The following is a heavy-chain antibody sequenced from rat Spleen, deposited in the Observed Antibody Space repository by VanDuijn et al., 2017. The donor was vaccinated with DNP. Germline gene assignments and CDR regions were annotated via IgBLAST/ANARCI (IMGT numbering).Heavy chain of an antibody. D-gene: IGHD1-1*01. CDR1: GFTFSDYN. Sequence: EVQLVESGGDLVQPGRSLKLSCAASGFTFSDYNMAWVRQAPKKGLEWVATIIYDGSRTYYRDSVKGRFTISRDNAKNTLYLQMDSLRSEDTATYYCTTELKWSRFAYWGQGTLVTVSS. J-gene: IGHJ3*01. CDR3: TTELKWSRFAY. CDR2: IIYDGSRT. V-gene: IGHV5S10*01.